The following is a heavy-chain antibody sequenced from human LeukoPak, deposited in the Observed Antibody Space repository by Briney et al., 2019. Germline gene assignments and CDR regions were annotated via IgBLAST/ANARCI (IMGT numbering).Heavy chain of an antibody. D-gene: IGHD3-10*01. CDR2: IYTSGST. J-gene: IGHJ3*02. V-gene: IGHV4-61*02. Sequence: SQTLSLTCTVSGGSISSGSYYWSWIRQPAGKGLEWIGRIYTSGSTNYNPSLKSRVTISVDTSKNQFSLKLSSVTAADTAVYYCARDTLLLWFGELLYPSAFDIWGRGTMVTVSS. CDR1: GGSISSGSYY. CDR3: ARDTLLLWFGELLYPSAFDI.